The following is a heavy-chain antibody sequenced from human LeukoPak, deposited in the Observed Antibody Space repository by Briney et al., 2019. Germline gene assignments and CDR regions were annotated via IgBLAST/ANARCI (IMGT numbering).Heavy chain of an antibody. Sequence: SETLSLTCTVSGGSISSSSYYWGWIRQPPGKGLEWIGSIYYSGSIYYNPSLKSRVTISVDTSKNQFSLKLSSVTAADTAVYYCARRSGSYYHDAFDIWGQGTMVTVSS. J-gene: IGHJ3*02. D-gene: IGHD1-26*01. V-gene: IGHV4-39*01. CDR1: GGSISSSSYY. CDR3: ARRSGSYYHDAFDI. CDR2: IYYSGSI.